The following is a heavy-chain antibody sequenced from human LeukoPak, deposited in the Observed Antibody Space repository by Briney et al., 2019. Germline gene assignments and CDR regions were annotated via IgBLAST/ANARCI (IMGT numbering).Heavy chain of an antibody. CDR3: ARGVVPGAERNWLDP. CDR2: IKQDGTEK. Sequence: PGGSLRLSCAASGFTFSSYWMSWVRQAPGKGLEWVATIKQDGTEKYSVDSEKGRFTIARDNAKNSLYLQMNSLRAEDTAVYYCARGVVPGAERNWLDPWGQGTLVTVSS. CDR1: GFTFSSYW. V-gene: IGHV3-7*01. D-gene: IGHD2-2*01. J-gene: IGHJ5*02.